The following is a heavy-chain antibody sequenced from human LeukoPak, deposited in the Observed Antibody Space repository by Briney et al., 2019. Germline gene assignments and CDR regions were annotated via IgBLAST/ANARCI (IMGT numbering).Heavy chain of an antibody. V-gene: IGHV3-66*02. CDR2: IYSGGYT. Sequence: GGSLRLSCAASGFTVSSNYMTWVRQAPGKGLEWVSVIYSGGYTYYADSVKGRFTISRDNSKNTLYLQMNSLRAEDTAVYYCARVNYYYMDVWGKGTTVTVSS. J-gene: IGHJ6*03. CDR3: ARVNYYYMDV. CDR1: GFTVSSNY.